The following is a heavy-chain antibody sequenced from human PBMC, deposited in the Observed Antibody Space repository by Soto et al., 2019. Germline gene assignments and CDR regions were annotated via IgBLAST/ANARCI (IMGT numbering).Heavy chain of an antibody. Sequence: WETLSLTGSVSGGSISGSYWSWIRQSPGKGLEWLGYVYYTGSTNYSPSLRSRVSISVDTSRNEFSLRLSSVTAADTAVYFCARSVAVPGAHIDYWGQGTQVTVSS. CDR1: GGSISGSY. CDR3: ARSVAVPGAHIDY. D-gene: IGHD6-19*01. J-gene: IGHJ4*02. CDR2: VYYTGST. V-gene: IGHV4-59*01.